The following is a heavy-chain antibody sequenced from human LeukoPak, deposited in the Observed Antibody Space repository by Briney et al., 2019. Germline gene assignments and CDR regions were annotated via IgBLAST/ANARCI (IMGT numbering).Heavy chain of an antibody. V-gene: IGHV3-48*01. CDR1: GFTFSSHS. Sequence: GGSLRLSCAASGFTFSSHSMNWVRQAPGKGLEWVSYISSSGRTIYSPDSVKGRFSISRDNAKNSVYLQMNSLRAEDTAVYYCVRDFYGDYGFDYWGQGTLVTVSS. D-gene: IGHD4-17*01. J-gene: IGHJ4*02. CDR2: ISSSGRTI. CDR3: VRDFYGDYGFDY.